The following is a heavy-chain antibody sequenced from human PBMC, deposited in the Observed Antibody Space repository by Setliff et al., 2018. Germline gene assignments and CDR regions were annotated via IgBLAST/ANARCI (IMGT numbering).Heavy chain of an antibody. CDR3: ARMSGFLYMDV. CDR1: GDSISSRTYY. Sequence: SETLSLTCTVSGDSISSRTYYWSWIRQPAGKGLEWIWHIYTSWSTIYNPSLKSRLTISLDTSKNQFSLTLSSVTAADTAVYYCARMSGFLYMDVWGKGTTVTVSS. J-gene: IGHJ6*03. D-gene: IGHD3-3*01. CDR2: IYTSWST. V-gene: IGHV4-61*09.